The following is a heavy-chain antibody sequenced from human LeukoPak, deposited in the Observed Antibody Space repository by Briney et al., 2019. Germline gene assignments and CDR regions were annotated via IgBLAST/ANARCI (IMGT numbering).Heavy chain of an antibody. V-gene: IGHV6-1*01. CDR3: ARGGGSDVFDY. D-gene: IGHD3-16*01. Sequence: TLSPTFAISGDSVSTNSAAWNWIRHSPSRCLEGLGRTYYRSKWYNDYVVGVKSRITINPDKSKNQFSLQLNSGTPDGPALCYCARGGGSDVFDYWGQGTLVTVPS. CDR2: TYYRSKWYN. J-gene: IGHJ4*02. CDR1: GDSVSTNSAA.